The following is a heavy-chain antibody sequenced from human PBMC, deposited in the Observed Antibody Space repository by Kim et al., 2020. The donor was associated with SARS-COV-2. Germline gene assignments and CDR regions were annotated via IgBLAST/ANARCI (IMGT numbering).Heavy chain of an antibody. J-gene: IGHJ6*02. Sequence: RKSRVTLSGDTSKKQFSLKLSSVTAADTAVYYCARLRWFGESYYYGMDVWGQGTTVTVSS. D-gene: IGHD3-10*01. V-gene: IGHV4-59*08. CDR3: ARLRWFGESYYYGMDV.